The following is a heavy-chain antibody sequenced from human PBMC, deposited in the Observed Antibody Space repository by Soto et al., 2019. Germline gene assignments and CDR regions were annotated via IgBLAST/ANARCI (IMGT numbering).Heavy chain of an antibody. CDR3: ARVSEGRYDYYYYYYMDV. CDR2: IYHSGST. CDR1: SGSISSSNW. D-gene: IGHD3-16*01. J-gene: IGHJ6*03. V-gene: IGHV4-4*02. Sequence: PSETLSLTCAVSSGSISSSNWWSWVRQPPGKGLEWIGEIYHSGSTNYNPSLKSRVTISVDKSKNQFSLKLSSVTAADTAVYYCARVSEGRYDYYYYYYMDVWGKGTTVTVSS.